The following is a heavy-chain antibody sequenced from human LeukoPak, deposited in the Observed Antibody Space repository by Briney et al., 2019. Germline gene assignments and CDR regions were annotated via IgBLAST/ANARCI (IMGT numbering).Heavy chain of an antibody. V-gene: IGHV1-24*01. CDR3: AREQWSKRYFDY. Sequence: ASVKVSCKVSGYTLTELSMHWVRQAPGKGLEWMGGFDPEDGETIYAQKFQGRVTMTEDTSTDTAYMELSRLRSDDTAVYYCAREQWSKRYFDYWGQGTLVTLSS. J-gene: IGHJ4*02. CDR1: GYTLTELS. D-gene: IGHD6-19*01. CDR2: FDPEDGET.